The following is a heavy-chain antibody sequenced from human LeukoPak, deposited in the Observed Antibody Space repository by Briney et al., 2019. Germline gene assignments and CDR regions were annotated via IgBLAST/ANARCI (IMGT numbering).Heavy chain of an antibody. J-gene: IGHJ4*02. CDR3: ARGRNYYDSSTYFHSFDY. V-gene: IGHV3-48*02. CDR2: IDDSSTAV. CDR1: GFSFNTYS. D-gene: IGHD3-22*01. Sequence: GGSLRLSCAASGFSFNTYSMNWVRQAPGKGLEGLSHIDDSSTAVYYADSVKGRFTISRDNAKDSLYLQMNGLRDEDTAVYYCARGRNYYDSSTYFHSFDYWGPGTEVTVSS.